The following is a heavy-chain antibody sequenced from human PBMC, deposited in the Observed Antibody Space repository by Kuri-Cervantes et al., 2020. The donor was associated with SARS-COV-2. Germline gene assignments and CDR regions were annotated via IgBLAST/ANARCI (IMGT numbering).Heavy chain of an antibody. J-gene: IGHJ6*02. D-gene: IGHD1-26*01. CDR2: ISGSGDTT. CDR1: GFTFSTYA. Sequence: GESLKISCAASGFTFSTYAMTWVRQAPGKGLDWVSSISGSGDTTYYADSVKGRFTISRDNSKNTLYLQMSSLRAEDSAVYYCARGIVRATLWETGMNVWGQGTTVTVSS. V-gene: IGHV3-23*01. CDR3: ARGIVRATLWETGMNV.